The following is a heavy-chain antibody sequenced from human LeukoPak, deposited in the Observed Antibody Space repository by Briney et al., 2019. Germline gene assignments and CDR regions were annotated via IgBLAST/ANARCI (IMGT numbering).Heavy chain of an antibody. V-gene: IGHV3-64*04. D-gene: IGHD5-18*01. CDR1: GFTFSTYA. Sequence: GGSLRLSCSASGFTFSTYAMHWVRQAPGKGLEYVSVISSNGGSTYYADSVRGRFTISRDNSKNTLYLQMNSLRAEDTAVYYCASARGSNYGSLGDWGQGTLVTVSS. J-gene: IGHJ4*02. CDR2: ISSNGGST. CDR3: ASARGSNYGSLGD.